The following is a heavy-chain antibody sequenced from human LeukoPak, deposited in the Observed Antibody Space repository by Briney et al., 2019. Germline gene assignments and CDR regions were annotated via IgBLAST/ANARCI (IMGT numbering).Heavy chain of an antibody. Sequence: SETLSLTCTVSGVSISSYYWSWLRQPPGKGLEWIGYYYYSGNTNYNSSLKSRVTISEDTSKNQFSLRLFSVTASDTAVYYCATTFSGYVSSWPEYFQHWGQGILVTVSS. CDR3: ATTFSGYVSSWPEYFQH. CDR2: YYYSGNT. V-gene: IGHV4-59*08. CDR1: GVSISSYY. J-gene: IGHJ1*01. D-gene: IGHD6-13*01.